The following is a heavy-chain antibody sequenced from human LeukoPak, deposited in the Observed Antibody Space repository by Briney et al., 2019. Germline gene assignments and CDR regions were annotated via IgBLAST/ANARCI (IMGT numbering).Heavy chain of an antibody. CDR1: GGAFSSGSHY. CDR2: IYYSGST. CDR3: AREDRVFGVVRHYFDY. V-gene: IGHV4-39*07. J-gene: IGHJ4*02. D-gene: IGHD3-3*01. Sequence: SETLSLTCSVSGGAFSSGSHYWGWIRQPPGKGLEWIGSIYYSGSTYYSSSLKSRVTISADTSKNQFSLELRSVTAADTAVYYCAREDRVFGVVRHYFDYWGQGTLVTVSS.